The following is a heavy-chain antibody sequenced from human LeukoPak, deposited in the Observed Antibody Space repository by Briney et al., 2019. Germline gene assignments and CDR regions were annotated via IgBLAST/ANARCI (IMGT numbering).Heavy chain of an antibody. D-gene: IGHD1-20*01. Sequence: ASVKVSCRASGYTFTSYDINWVRQATGQGLEWMGWMNPNSGNTGYAQKFQGRVTMTRNTSISTAYMELSSLRSEDTAVYYCARGYNWNDGWFDPWGQGTLVTVSS. CDR2: MNPNSGNT. CDR1: GYTFTSYD. J-gene: IGHJ5*02. CDR3: ARGYNWNDGWFDP. V-gene: IGHV1-8*01.